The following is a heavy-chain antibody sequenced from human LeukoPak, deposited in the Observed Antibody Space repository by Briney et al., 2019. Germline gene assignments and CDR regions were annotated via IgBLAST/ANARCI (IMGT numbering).Heavy chain of an antibody. J-gene: IGHJ6*03. D-gene: IGHD4-17*01. CDR3: TVTTLSYYYYYMDV. Sequence: SEILSLTCTVSGGSISSYYWSWIRQPPGKGLEWIGYIYYSGSTNYNPSLKSRVTISVDTSENQFSLKLSSVTAADTAVYYCTVTTLSYYYYYMDVWGKGTTVTVSS. V-gene: IGHV4-59*01. CDR2: IYYSGST. CDR1: GGSISSYY.